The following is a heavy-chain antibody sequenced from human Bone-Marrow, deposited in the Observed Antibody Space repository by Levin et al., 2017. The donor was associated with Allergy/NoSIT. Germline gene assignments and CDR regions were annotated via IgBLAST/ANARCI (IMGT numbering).Heavy chain of an antibody. J-gene: IGHJ4*02. Sequence: GESLKISCAASGFTFNDYNMHWVRQAPQRGLEWVSLISWDASTTYYADSVRGRFTISRDNSKNALYLQMNSLTTEDTALYYCAKDLSPRIAVTGNIEYWGQGTLVTVSS. CDR2: ISWDASTT. V-gene: IGHV3-43*01. CDR1: GFTFNDYN. CDR3: AKDLSPRIAVTGNIEY. D-gene: IGHD6-19*01.